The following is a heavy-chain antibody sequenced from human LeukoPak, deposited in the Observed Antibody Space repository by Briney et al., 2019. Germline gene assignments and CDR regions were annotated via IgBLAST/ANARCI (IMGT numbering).Heavy chain of an antibody. CDR3: ARDNWSGIGFYFDY. Sequence: GGSLSLSCAASGFTFNNYWMSWVRQAPGKGLEWVANIKQDGTEKYYVDSVKGRFTIFRDNAKNSVYLQMNSLRAEDTAVYYCARDNWSGIGFYFDYWGQGTLVTVSS. J-gene: IGHJ4*02. V-gene: IGHV3-7*01. CDR2: IKQDGTEK. D-gene: IGHD6-13*01. CDR1: GFTFNNYW.